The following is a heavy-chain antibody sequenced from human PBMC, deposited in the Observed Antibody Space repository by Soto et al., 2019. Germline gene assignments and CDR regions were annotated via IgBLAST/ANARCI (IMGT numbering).Heavy chain of an antibody. D-gene: IGHD3-3*01. V-gene: IGHV3-74*01. CDR2: IRSDGSST. J-gene: IGHJ3*02. CDR3: ARFPGGFWSGYRMLGHI. Sequence: EVQLVESGGGLVQPGGSLRLSCAASGLTLSSYWMHWVRQAPGKGLVWVSRIRSDGSSTAYADSVKGRFTISRDNAKNTLYLQSNSLRAEDTAVYYCARFPGGFWSGYRMLGHIWVQGTMVTVS. CDR1: GLTLSSYW.